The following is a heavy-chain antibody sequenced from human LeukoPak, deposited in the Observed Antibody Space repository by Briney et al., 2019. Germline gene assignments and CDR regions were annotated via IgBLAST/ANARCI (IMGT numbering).Heavy chain of an antibody. Sequence: SETLSLTCTVSGDSISSGDYYWSWIRQPAGKGLEWIGRISSSGSTNYNPSLKSRVTISVDTSKNQFSLKLSSVTAADTAVYYCARHSALRSFDPWGQGTLVTVSS. CDR3: ARHSALRSFDP. V-gene: IGHV4-61*02. CDR2: ISSSGST. J-gene: IGHJ5*02. CDR1: GDSISSGDYY.